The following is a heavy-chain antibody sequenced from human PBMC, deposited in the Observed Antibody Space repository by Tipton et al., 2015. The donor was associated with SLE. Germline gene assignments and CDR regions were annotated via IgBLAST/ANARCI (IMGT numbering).Heavy chain of an antibody. CDR3: ALMVRGAFDY. CDR2: IYYSWST. D-gene: IGHD3-10*01. Sequence: TLSLTCTVSGGSISSYYWSWVRQPPGKGLEWIGSIYYSWSTYYNPSLKSRVTISVDTSKNQFSLKLSSVTAADTAVYYCALMVRGAFDYWGQGTLVTVSS. CDR1: GGSISSYY. V-gene: IGHV4-59*01. J-gene: IGHJ4*02.